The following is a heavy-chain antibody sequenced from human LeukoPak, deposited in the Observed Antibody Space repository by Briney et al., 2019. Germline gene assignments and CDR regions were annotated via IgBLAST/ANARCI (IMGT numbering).Heavy chain of an antibody. CDR2: IYYSGST. CDR1: GGSISSYY. J-gene: IGHJ6*02. CDR3: AREGYYYYYYGMDV. V-gene: IGHV4-59*01. Sequence: SETLSLTCTVSGGSISSYYWSWIRQPPGKGLEWIGYIYYSGSTNYNPPLKSRVTISVDTSKNQFSLKLSSVTAADTAVYYCAREGYYYYYYGMDVWGQGTTVTVSS.